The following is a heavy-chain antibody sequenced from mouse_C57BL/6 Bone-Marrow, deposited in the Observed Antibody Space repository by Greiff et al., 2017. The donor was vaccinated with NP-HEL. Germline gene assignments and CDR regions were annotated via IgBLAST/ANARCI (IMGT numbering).Heavy chain of an antibody. CDR1: GFNIKDDY. Sequence: EVQLQQSGAELVRPGASVKLSCTASGFNIKDDYMHWVKQRPEQGLEWIGWIDPENGDTEYASKFQGKATITADTSSNTAYLQLSSLTSEDTAVYYCTTDYYGSRFAYWGKGTLVTVSA. J-gene: IGHJ3*01. CDR3: TTDYYGSRFAY. V-gene: IGHV14-4*01. D-gene: IGHD1-1*01. CDR2: IDPENGDT.